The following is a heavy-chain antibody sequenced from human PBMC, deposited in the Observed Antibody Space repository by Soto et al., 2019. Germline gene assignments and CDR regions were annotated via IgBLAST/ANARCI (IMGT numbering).Heavy chain of an antibody. J-gene: IGHJ6*03. CDR2: MNPNSGNT. Sequence: ASVKVSCKASGYTFTSYDINWVRQATGQGLEWMGWMNPNSGNTGYAQKFQGRATMTRNTSISTAYMELSSLRSEDTAVYYCARDGSTSYYYYYYYMDVWGKGTTVTVSS. CDR1: GYTFTSYD. D-gene: IGHD2-2*01. CDR3: ARDGSTSYYYYYYYMDV. V-gene: IGHV1-8*01.